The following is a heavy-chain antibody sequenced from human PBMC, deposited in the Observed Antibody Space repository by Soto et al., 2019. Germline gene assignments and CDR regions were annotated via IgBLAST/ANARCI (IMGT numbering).Heavy chain of an antibody. CDR3: AIGIYDSSGFSNPFDI. D-gene: IGHD3-22*01. J-gene: IGHJ3*02. CDR2: IYYSGSV. V-gene: IGHV4-59*01. Sequence: QVQLQESGPGLVKPSETLSLTCTVSGVSISSSYWSWIRQSPGQEMQWIGYIYYSGSVKYNPSLMSRVTIPADMSRNQVALRVTPVTSAYTALYYCAIGIYDSSGFSNPFDIWAQGTMVTGSS. CDR1: GVSISSSY.